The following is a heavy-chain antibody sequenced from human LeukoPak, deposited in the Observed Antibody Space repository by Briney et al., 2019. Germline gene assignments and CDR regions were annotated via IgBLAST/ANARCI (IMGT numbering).Heavy chain of an antibody. J-gene: IGHJ5*02. Sequence: PSQTLSLTCTVSGGSITSGSYYWSWMRQPAGKGLEWIGRIYSSGSTDYNPSLKSRVTISVDTSKNQFSLKLSSVTAADTAVYYCARTPERKTTFDPWGQGTLVTVSS. CDR2: IYSSGST. CDR3: ARTPERKTTFDP. CDR1: GGSITSGSYY. D-gene: IGHD4-11*01. V-gene: IGHV4-61*02.